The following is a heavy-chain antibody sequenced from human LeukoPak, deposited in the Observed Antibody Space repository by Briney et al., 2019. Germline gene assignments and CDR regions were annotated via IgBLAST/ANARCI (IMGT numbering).Heavy chain of an antibody. V-gene: IGHV3-64*01. J-gene: IGHJ4*02. CDR3: ARGFRYYGSGIDY. CDR2: ISTNGGST. CDR1: GFTFSEYS. Sequence: GPLRLSCAASGFTFSEYSMHWVRQAPGKGLEYVSAISTNGGSTYYANSVKGRFTISRDDPKNTLDLQMGSLRPEDMAVYYCARGFRYYGSGIDYWGQGTLVTVSS. D-gene: IGHD3-10*01.